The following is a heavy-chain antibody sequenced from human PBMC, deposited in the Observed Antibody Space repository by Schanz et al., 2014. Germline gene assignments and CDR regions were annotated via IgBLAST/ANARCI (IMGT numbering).Heavy chain of an antibody. V-gene: IGHV1-8*01. CDR1: GYTFSNDD. D-gene: IGHD2-8*02. CDR2: MQPDSGKT. J-gene: IGHJ4*02. Sequence: QVQLEQSGAEVKKPGASVKVSCKTSGYTFSNDDINWVRQAIGQGPEWMGWMQPDSGKTHYAEKFQGRVTMTRDTSISTAYMELSRLRSDDTAVYYCARGLVRYFAYWGQGTLVTVSS. CDR3: ARGLVRYFAY.